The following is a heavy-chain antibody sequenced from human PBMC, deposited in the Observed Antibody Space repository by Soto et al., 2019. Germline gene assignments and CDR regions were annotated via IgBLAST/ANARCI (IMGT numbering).Heavy chain of an antibody. D-gene: IGHD3-16*01. CDR3: AIPRRGGGFGGMDV. Sequence: EVRLLESGGNLVQPGGSLRLSCAASGFTFGTYALSWVRQAPGKGLEWVSAISGIDGSTYYADSVEGRFTISRDNSKNTLHLKMNSLTVADTALYYCAIPRRGGGFGGMDVWGQGTTVRVSS. J-gene: IGHJ6*02. CDR1: GFTFGTYA. CDR2: ISGIDGST. V-gene: IGHV3-23*01.